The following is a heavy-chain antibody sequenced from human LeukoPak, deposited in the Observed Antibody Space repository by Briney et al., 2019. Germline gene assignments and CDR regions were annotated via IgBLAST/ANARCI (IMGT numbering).Heavy chain of an antibody. Sequence: ASVKVSCKASGYTFTNYTMHWVRQAPGQRLEWMGWINAGNGNTKYSQKFQGRVTITRDTSASTAYMELSSLRSEDTAVYYCARDLSSSWYSPFDYWGQGTLVTVSS. CDR2: INAGNGNT. CDR3: ARDLSSSWYSPFDY. J-gene: IGHJ4*02. V-gene: IGHV1-3*01. D-gene: IGHD6-13*01. CDR1: GYTFTNYT.